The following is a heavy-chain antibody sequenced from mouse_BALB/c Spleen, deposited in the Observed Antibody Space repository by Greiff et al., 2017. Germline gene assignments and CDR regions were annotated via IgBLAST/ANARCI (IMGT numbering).Heavy chain of an antibody. J-gene: IGHJ2*01. CDR3: ARDGSSYWNFDY. CDR2: IYPGGGYT. CDR1: GYTFTSYW. V-gene: IGHV1-63*02. D-gene: IGHD1-1*01. Sequence: QVQLQQPGAELVKPGASVKLSCKASGYTFTSYWIGWVKQRPGHGLEWIGDIYPGGGYTNYNEKFKGKATLTADTSSSTAYMQLSSLTSEDSAIYYCARDGSSYWNFDYWGQGTTLTVSS.